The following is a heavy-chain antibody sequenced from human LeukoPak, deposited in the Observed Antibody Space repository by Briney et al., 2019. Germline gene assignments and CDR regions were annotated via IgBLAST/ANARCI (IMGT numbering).Heavy chain of an antibody. V-gene: IGHV3-7*01. CDR2: IKQDGSGK. J-gene: IGHJ4*02. CDR1: GFTFTTYW. D-gene: IGHD3-16*01. CDR3: ARGGGNFDY. Sequence: GGSLRLSCAGSGFTFTTYWMSWVRQAPRKGLEWVANIKQDGSGKYYVDSVKGRFIISRDNAISSLYLQLNSLRAEDTAVYYCARGGGNFDYWGQGTLVTVSS.